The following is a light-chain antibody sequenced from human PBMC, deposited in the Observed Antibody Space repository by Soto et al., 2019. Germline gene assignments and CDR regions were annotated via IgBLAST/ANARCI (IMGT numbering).Light chain of an antibody. Sequence: QSVLTQPRSVSGSPGQSVTISCTGTSSDVGGYNYVSWYQQHPGKAPKLMLYDVSKRPSGVPDRFSGSKSGNTASLTISGLQAEDEADSYCCSYAGIYTWVFGGGTKLTVL. J-gene: IGLJ3*02. CDR1: SSDVGGYNY. CDR2: DVS. V-gene: IGLV2-11*01. CDR3: CSYAGIYTWV.